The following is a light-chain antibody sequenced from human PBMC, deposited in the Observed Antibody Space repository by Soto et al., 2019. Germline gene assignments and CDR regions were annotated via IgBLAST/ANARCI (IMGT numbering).Light chain of an antibody. Sequence: DIQMTQSPSTLSTSVGDRVTITCRASQSISGWLGWYQQKPGKAPKLLIYKASSLESGVPSRFSGSGSGTEFTLTISSLQPDDFATYYCQQYNNYGSWTFGQGTKVDI. CDR2: KAS. CDR1: QSISGW. V-gene: IGKV1-5*03. J-gene: IGKJ1*01. CDR3: QQYNNYGSWT.